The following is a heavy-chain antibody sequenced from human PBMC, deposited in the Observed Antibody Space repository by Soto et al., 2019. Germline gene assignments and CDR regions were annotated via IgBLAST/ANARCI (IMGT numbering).Heavy chain of an antibody. Sequence: QVQLVQSGAEVKKPGSSVKVSCKASGGTFSSYAISWVRQAPGQGLEWMGGIIPIFGTANYAQKFQGRVTITADESTSTDYMELSSLRSEDTAVYYCAREWPFDYGDLNHFDYWGQGTLVTVSS. CDR3: AREWPFDYGDLNHFDY. D-gene: IGHD4-17*01. V-gene: IGHV1-69*01. J-gene: IGHJ4*02. CDR1: GGTFSSYA. CDR2: IIPIFGTA.